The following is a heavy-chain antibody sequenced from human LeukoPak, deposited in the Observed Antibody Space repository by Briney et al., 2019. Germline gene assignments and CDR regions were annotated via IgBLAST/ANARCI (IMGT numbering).Heavy chain of an antibody. J-gene: IGHJ4*02. V-gene: IGHV1-69*06. D-gene: IGHD5-24*01. Sequence: ASVKVSCKASGGTFSSYAISWVRQAPGQGLEWMGGIIPIFGTANYAQKFQGRVTITADKSTSTAYMELSSLRSEDTAVYYCARVEGDGYRFDYWGQGTLVTVSS. CDR3: ARVEGDGYRFDY. CDR2: IIPIFGTA. CDR1: GGTFSSYA.